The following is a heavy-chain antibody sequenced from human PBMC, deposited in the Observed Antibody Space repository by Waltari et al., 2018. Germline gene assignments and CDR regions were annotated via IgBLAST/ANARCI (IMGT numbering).Heavy chain of an antibody. CDR1: GGSFSGYY. J-gene: IGHJ4*02. D-gene: IGHD5-18*01. Sequence: QVQLQQWGAGLLKPSETLSLTCAVYGGSFSGYYWSWIRQPPGKGLEWIGEINHSGSTNYNPSLKSRVTISVDTSKNQFSLKLSSVTAADTAVYYCARLPYTAMVDYWGQGTLVTVSS. CDR3: ARLPYTAMVDY. V-gene: IGHV4-34*01. CDR2: INHSGST.